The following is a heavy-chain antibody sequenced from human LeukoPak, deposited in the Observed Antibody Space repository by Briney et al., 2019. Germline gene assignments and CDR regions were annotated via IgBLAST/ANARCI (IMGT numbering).Heavy chain of an antibody. CDR3: ATDRGWRTSGYYLYYFEY. J-gene: IGHJ4*02. Sequence: GGSLRLSCAASGLIFTNYFVSWVRQAPGKGLEWVASIKHDGSEKYYVDSVRGRFTISRDNTMNSLYLQMSSLRAEDTAVYYCATDRGWRTSGYYLYYFEYWGQGTLVTYSS. D-gene: IGHD3-3*01. V-gene: IGHV3-7*01. CDR1: GLIFTNYF. CDR2: IKHDGSEK.